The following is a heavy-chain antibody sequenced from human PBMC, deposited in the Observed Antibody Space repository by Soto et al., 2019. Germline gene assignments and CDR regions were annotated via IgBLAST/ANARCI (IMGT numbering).Heavy chain of an antibody. CDR2: IYYSGST. CDR3: ARGGDFHYYYGMDV. Sequence: QVQLQESGPGLVKPSETLSLTCTVSGGSICSYYWSWIRQPPGKGLEWIGYIYYSGSTNYNPSLKSRVTISVDTSKNQFSLKLSSVTAADTAVYYCARGGDFHYYYGMDVWGQGTTVTVSS. J-gene: IGHJ6*02. V-gene: IGHV4-59*01. D-gene: IGHD2-21*02. CDR1: GGSICSYY.